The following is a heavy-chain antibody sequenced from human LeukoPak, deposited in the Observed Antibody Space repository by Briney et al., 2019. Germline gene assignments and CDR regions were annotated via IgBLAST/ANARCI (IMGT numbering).Heavy chain of an antibody. CDR3: TRIVGATRDWYFDL. J-gene: IGHJ2*01. CDR2: IRSKAYGGTT. V-gene: IGHV3-49*04. CDR1: GFRFGDYA. Sequence: GGSLRLSSTASGFRFGDYAMSWVRQAPGKGLEWVGFIRSKAYGGTTEYAASVKGRFTISRDDSKSIAYLQMNSLKTEDTAVYYCTRIVGATRDWYFDLWGRGTLVTVSS. D-gene: IGHD1-26*01.